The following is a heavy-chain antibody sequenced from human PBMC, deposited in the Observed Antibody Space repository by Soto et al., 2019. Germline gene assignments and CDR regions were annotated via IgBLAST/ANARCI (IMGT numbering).Heavy chain of an antibody. CDR1: GDSISSGGYY. J-gene: IGHJ4*02. V-gene: IGHV4-31*03. Sequence: SETLSLTCTVSGDSISSGGYYWSWIRQHPGKGLEWIGYIYYTGSTHYNPSLKSRVNISVDTSKNQFSLKLSSVTAADPAVYYCASVPYGDPFDYWGQGTLDTVSS. CDR3: ASVPYGDPFDY. D-gene: IGHD4-17*01. CDR2: IYYTGST.